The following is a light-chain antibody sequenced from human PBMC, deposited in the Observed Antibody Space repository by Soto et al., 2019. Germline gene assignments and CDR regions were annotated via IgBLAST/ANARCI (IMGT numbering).Light chain of an antibody. CDR1: SSDVGGYDL. Sequence: QSALTQPASVSGSPGQSITISCTGTSSDVGGYDLVSWYQQHPGRAPKLMIYEATKRPSGVSNRFSGSKSGNTASLTISGLQAEDEADYHCSSYAGNSRLAFGGGTKVTVL. V-gene: IGLV2-23*01. CDR2: EAT. J-gene: IGLJ2*01. CDR3: SSYAGNSRLA.